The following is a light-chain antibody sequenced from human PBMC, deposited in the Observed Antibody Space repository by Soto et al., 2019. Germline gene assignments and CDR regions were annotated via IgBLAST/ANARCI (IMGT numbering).Light chain of an antibody. J-gene: IGLJ2*01. CDR3: AAWDDSLVV. CDR1: SSNIGSAY. V-gene: IGLV1-47*01. Sequence: QSVLTQPTSASGPPGQTVTISCSGSSSNIGSAYIYWYQHLPGTAPKLLIYRNNQRPSGVPDRFSASKSGTSASLAISGLRSEDDADYYCAAWDDSLVVFGGGTKLTVL. CDR2: RNN.